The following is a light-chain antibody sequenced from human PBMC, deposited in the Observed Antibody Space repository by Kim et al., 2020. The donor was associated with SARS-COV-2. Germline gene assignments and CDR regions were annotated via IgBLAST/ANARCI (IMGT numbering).Light chain of an antibody. J-gene: IGKJ5*01. CDR2: VSS. CDR1: QDIGSC. Sequence: CRASQDIGSCLASFQQRPDKAPKILIYVSSTLEDGVPYTFGGSGSVTDFTLNLSRLQPEDFASYYCKQYNSHIAITFSRGARLEIK. CDR3: KQYNSHIAIT. V-gene: IGKV1-13*02.